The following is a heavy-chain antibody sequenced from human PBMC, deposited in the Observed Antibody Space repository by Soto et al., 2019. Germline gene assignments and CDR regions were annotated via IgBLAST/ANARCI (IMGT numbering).Heavy chain of an antibody. J-gene: IGHJ3*02. CDR1: GGSVSSGSYY. D-gene: IGHD1-1*01. CDR3: ARVERGTATTGVDAFDI. Sequence: QVQLQQWGAGLLKPSETLSLTCAVYGGSVSSGSYYWSCIRQRPGKGLEWMGEMRHSGGTHFNPSLKSRVTISVATSKNQFSLQISSVTAAATALYYCARVERGTATTGVDAFDIWGPGTMVTVSS. CDR2: MRHSGGT. V-gene: IGHV4-34*01.